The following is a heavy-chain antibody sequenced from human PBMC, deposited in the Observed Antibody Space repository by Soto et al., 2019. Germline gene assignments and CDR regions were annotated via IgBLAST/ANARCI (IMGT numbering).Heavy chain of an antibody. CDR3: ATGALGGRQQLVREAFDF. Sequence: QVQLVQSGAEVKKPGSSVRVSCKASGGTFDSYSISRVRQAPGQGPEWVGKGAPIFDFSRYAQKFQGRVTIIADKTTRTAYLDLSGLTSEDTAVYYCATGALGGRQQLVREAFDFWGQGTMVTVSS. V-gene: IGHV1-69*02. CDR1: GGTFDSYS. J-gene: IGHJ3*01. D-gene: IGHD3-16*01. CDR2: GAPIFDFS.